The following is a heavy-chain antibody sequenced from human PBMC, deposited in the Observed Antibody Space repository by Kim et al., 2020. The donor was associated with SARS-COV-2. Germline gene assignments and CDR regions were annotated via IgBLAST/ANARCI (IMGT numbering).Heavy chain of an antibody. CDR3: TNIAVAGDYNYYYGMDV. D-gene: IGHD6-19*01. Sequence: GGSLRLSCTASGFTFRDYAMSWFRQAPGKGLEWVGFIRSKAYGGTTEYAASVKGRFTISRDDSKSIAYLQMNSLKTEDTAVYYCTNIAVAGDYNYYYGMDVWGQGTTVTVSS. CDR2: IRSKAYGGTT. V-gene: IGHV3-49*03. CDR1: GFTFRDYA. J-gene: IGHJ6*02.